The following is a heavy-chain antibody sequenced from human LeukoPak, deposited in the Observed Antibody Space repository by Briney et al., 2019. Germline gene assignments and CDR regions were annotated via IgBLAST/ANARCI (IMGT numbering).Heavy chain of an antibody. D-gene: IGHD3-22*01. CDR3: AREAGSRGSAGYFDY. V-gene: IGHV3-30*04. CDR1: GFSFGSSP. J-gene: IGHJ4*02. Sequence: GGSLRLSCAVSGFSFGSSPMHWVRQAPGKGLEWVAVISADGSIESYGYSVKGRFTISRDNSKNTLYLQINTLRAEDTAVYYCAREAGSRGSAGYFDYWGQGTLVTVSS. CDR2: ISADGSIE.